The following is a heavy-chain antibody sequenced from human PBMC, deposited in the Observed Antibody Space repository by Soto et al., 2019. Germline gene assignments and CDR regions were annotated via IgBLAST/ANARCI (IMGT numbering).Heavy chain of an antibody. Sequence: SETLSLTCTVSVASISSSSYYWGWVRQPPGKGLEWIGSVYYSGSTYYNPSLESRVTISVDKSKNQFSLKLMSLSAADTAVYYCGRLEGLATISYYFDYWGQGALVTVSS. CDR3: GRLEGLATISYYFDY. J-gene: IGHJ4*02. CDR2: VYYSGST. D-gene: IGHD3-9*01. CDR1: VASISSSSYY. V-gene: IGHV4-39*01.